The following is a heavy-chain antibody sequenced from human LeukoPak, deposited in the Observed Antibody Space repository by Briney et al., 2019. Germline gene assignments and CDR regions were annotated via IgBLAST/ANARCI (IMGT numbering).Heavy chain of an antibody. Sequence: NPSQTLSLTCTVSGGSISSGGYYWSWIRQHPGKGLEWIGYIYYSGSTYYNPSLKSRVTISVDTSKNQFSLKLSSVTAADTAVYYCARSRRVDFWSGYYDYWGQGTLVTVSS. CDR3: ARSRRVDFWSGYYDY. J-gene: IGHJ4*02. CDR2: IYYSGST. V-gene: IGHV4-31*03. D-gene: IGHD3-3*01. CDR1: GGSISSGGYY.